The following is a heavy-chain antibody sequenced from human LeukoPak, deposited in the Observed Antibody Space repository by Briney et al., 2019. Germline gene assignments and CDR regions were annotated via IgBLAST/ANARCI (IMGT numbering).Heavy chain of an antibody. CDR3: ARDVRYGDGDY. V-gene: IGHV3-9*01. J-gene: IGHJ4*02. D-gene: IGHD4-17*01. Sequence: GGSLRLSCAASGFTFDDYAMHWVRQAPGKGLEWVSGISWNSGSIGYADSVKGRFTISRDNAKNSLYLQMNSLRAEDTAVYYCARDVRYGDGDYWGQGTLVTVSS. CDR2: ISWNSGSI. CDR1: GFTFDDYA.